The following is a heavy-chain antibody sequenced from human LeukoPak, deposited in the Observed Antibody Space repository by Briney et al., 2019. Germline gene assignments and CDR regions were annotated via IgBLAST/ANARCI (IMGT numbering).Heavy chain of an antibody. D-gene: IGHD6-19*01. CDR1: GGSISSYY. V-gene: IGHV4-4*07. Sequence: PSETLSLTCTVSGGSISSYYWSWIRQPAGKGLEWIGRIHTSGSTNYNPSLKSRVTMSVDPSKDQFSLKLSSVTAADTAVYYCARYIAVAGTVDYWGQGTLVTVSS. CDR3: ARYIAVAGTVDY. CDR2: IHTSGST. J-gene: IGHJ4*02.